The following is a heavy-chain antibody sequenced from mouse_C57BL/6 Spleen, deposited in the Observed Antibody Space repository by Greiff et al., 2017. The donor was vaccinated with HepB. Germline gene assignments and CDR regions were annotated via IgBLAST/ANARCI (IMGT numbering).Heavy chain of an antibody. Sequence: VQLQQSGAELAKPGASVKLSCKASGYTFTCYWMHWVKQRPGQGLEWIGYINPSSGYTKYNQKFKDKATLTADKSSSTAYMQLSSLTYDDSAVYYCARPLLITTVVGDWYFDVWGTGTTVTVSS. CDR1: GYTFTCYW. CDR2: INPSSGYT. V-gene: IGHV1-7*01. CDR3: ARPLLITTVVGDWYFDV. J-gene: IGHJ1*03. D-gene: IGHD1-1*01.